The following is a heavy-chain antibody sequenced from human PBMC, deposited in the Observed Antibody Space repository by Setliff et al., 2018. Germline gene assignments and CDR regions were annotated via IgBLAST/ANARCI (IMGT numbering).Heavy chain of an antibody. CDR2: ISASGDTT. J-gene: IGHJ4*02. CDR1: GYTSSSYA. Sequence: GGSLRLSCAASGYTSSSYAMTWVRQAPGKGLEWVSIISASGDTTYCADSVKGRFTISRDNSKNTLYLQMNSLRAEDTAVYYCARGGDYCGGECYIPPPDSYWGQGTLVTVSS. D-gene: IGHD2-21*01. CDR3: ARGGDYCGGECYIPPPDSY. V-gene: IGHV3-23*01.